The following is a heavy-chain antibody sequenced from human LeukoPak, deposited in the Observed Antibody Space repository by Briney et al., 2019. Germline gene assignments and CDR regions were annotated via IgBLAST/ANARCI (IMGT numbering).Heavy chain of an antibody. CDR3: AKDAAAALWNWFDP. J-gene: IGHJ5*02. D-gene: IGHD6-13*01. CDR2: ISWNSGSI. Sequence: GGSLRLSCAASGFTFDDYAMHWVRQAPGKGLEWVSGISWNSGSIGYADSVKGRFTISRDNAKNSLYLQMNSLRAEDTALYYCAKDAAAALWNWFDPWGQGTLVTVSS. V-gene: IGHV3-9*01. CDR1: GFTFDDYA.